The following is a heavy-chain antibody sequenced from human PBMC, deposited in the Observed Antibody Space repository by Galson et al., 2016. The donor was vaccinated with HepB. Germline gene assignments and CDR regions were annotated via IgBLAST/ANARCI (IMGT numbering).Heavy chain of an antibody. CDR2: IYPVDSDT. V-gene: IGHV5-51*01. D-gene: IGHD2-15*01. Sequence: QSGAEVKKPGESLKIPCKGSASTYWFSWVRQAPGKGLEWMGIIYPVDSDTRYSPSFQGQVIISADKSINTAYLQWSSLKASDTAMYYCARLAVEDAEYYFDIWGQGTLVSVSS. J-gene: IGHJ4*02. CDR1: ASTYW. CDR3: ARLAVEDAEYYFDI.